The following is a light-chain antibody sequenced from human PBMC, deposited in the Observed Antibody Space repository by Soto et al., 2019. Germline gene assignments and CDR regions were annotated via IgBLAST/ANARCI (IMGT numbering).Light chain of an antibody. Sequence: DIPMTQSPSSLSASVGDRVTITCRASQGISNYLAWYQQKPGKVPELLIYGASTLQSGVPSRFSGSGSGTDFTLIISSLQPEDVATYYCQKYNSAPRTFGQGTKVEIK. CDR3: QKYNSAPRT. V-gene: IGKV1-27*01. J-gene: IGKJ1*01. CDR1: QGISNY. CDR2: GAS.